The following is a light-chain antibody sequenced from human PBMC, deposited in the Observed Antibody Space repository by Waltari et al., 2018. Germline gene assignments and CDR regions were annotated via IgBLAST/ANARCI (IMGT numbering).Light chain of an antibody. Sequence: HSALAQPASVSGSPGQSITISCTGTSSDVGAYNYASWYQQPPGKAPSLMIFDVNDRPAGVSYRFSGSKSGNTASLTISGLQAEDEADYYCCSFTRSNSWVFGGGTKLTVL. V-gene: IGLV2-14*03. CDR1: SSDVGAYNY. CDR3: CSFTRSNSWV. CDR2: DVN. J-gene: IGLJ3*02.